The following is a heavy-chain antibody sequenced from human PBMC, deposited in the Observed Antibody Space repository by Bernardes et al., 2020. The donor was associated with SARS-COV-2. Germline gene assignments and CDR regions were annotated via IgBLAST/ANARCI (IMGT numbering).Heavy chain of an antibody. Sequence: SETLSLTCTVSGGSISSSSYYWGWIRQPPGKGLEWIGSIYYSGSTYYNPSLKSRVTISVDTSKNQFSLKLSSVTAADTAVYYCARRLFIFGVVRTNWFDPWGQGTLVTVSS. D-gene: IGHD3-3*01. CDR3: ARRLFIFGVVRTNWFDP. CDR1: GGSISSSSYY. V-gene: IGHV4-39*01. J-gene: IGHJ5*02. CDR2: IYYSGST.